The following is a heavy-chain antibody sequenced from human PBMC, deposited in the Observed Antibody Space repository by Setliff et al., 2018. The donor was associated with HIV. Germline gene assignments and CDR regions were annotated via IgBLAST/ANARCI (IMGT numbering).Heavy chain of an antibody. V-gene: IGHV3-48*01. J-gene: IGHJ4*02. CDR2: ITSSSDTI. CDR1: VFMFNDYG. CDR3: ARSRSVWYVDDY. Sequence: GGSLRLSCVCSVFMFNDYGMSWVRQAPGKGLEWVSYITSSSDTIYYADSVKGRFNISRDNARNSLYLQLNILRVEDTAVYYCARSRSVWYVDDYWGQGSLVTVSS. D-gene: IGHD6-19*01.